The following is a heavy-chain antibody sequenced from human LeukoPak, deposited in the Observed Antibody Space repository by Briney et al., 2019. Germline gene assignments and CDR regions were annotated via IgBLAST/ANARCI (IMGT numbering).Heavy chain of an antibody. CDR2: ISWNSGSI. D-gene: IGHD3-16*01. J-gene: IGHJ4*02. V-gene: IGHV3-9*01. Sequence: GGSLRLSCAASGFTFDDYAMHWVRQAPGKGLEWVSGISWNSGSIGYADSVKGRFTISRDNAKNSLYLQMDSLRAEDTALYYCAKGLRGSRHFDYWGQGTLVTVSS. CDR1: GFTFDDYA. CDR3: AKGLRGSRHFDY.